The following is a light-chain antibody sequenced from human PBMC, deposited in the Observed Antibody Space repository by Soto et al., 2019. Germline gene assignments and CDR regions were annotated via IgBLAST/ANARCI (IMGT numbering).Light chain of an antibody. V-gene: IGKV3-20*01. Sequence: EIVLTQSPATLSLSPGEGATVSCRASQSVSSYLAWYQQRPGQAPRLLIYDASSRATGVPDRFSGSGSGTDFTLSISRLEPEDFAVYYCQQYDSSSITFGQGTRLEIK. J-gene: IGKJ5*01. CDR2: DAS. CDR1: QSVSSY. CDR3: QQYDSSSIT.